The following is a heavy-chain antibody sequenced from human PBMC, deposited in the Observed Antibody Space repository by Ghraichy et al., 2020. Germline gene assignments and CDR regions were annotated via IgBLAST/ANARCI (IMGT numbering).Heavy chain of an antibody. J-gene: IGHJ3*02. CDR3: ARDRIGGILTGHSVTNRAFDI. D-gene: IGHD3-9*01. CDR2: VHYSGST. Sequence: SETLSLSCTVSGGSVNSNDYYWNWIQQPPGKGLEWIAYVHYSGSTNYNPSLNSRVTISVDTSKNQFSLNVSSVTAADTAVYFCARDRIGGILTGHSVTNRAFDIWGQGTMVTVSS. V-gene: IGHV4-61*08. CDR1: GGSVNSNDYY.